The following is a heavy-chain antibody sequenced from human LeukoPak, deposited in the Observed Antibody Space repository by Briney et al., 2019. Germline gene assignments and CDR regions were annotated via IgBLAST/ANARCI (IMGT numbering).Heavy chain of an antibody. V-gene: IGHV4-59*01. D-gene: IGHD4-17*01. Sequence: PSETLSLTCTVSGGSISSYYWSWIRQPPGKGLEWIGYIYYSGSTNYNPSLKRRVTISVDTSKNQFSLKLSSVTAADTAVYYCARGKLYGDYVDYWGQGTLVTVSS. CDR2: IYYSGST. CDR3: ARGKLYGDYVDY. CDR1: GGSISSYY. J-gene: IGHJ4*02.